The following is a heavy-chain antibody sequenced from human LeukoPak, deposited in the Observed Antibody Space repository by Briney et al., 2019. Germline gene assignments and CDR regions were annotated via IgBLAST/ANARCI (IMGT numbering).Heavy chain of an antibody. CDR1: GGSITSGGFY. D-gene: IGHD3-10*01. CDR3: ARVDGSGSKRWFDP. CDR2: IHNSGST. V-gene: IGHV4-31*03. Sequence: SETLSLTCSVSGGSITSGGFYWSWIRQHPGQGLEWIGYIHNSGSTYYNPSLQSRAIISLDTSKSQFSLQLNSVTAADTAVYYCARVDGSGSKRWFDPWGQGASVTVSS. J-gene: IGHJ5*02.